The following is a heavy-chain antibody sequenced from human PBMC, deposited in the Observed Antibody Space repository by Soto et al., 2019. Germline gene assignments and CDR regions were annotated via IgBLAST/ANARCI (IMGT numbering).Heavy chain of an antibody. CDR3: AKDRRAGGNSAFYFDF. CDR1: GFTFSRFA. Sequence: RRLSCPASGFTFSRFALSWVRQAPGKGLEWVSLISATGGGTYYADSVKGRFTISRDNSHNTLYLQVHSLTAEDTAVYYCAKDRRAGGNSAFYFDFWGQGAEVTVS. V-gene: IGHV3-23*01. D-gene: IGHD3-16*01. CDR2: ISATGGGT. J-gene: IGHJ4*02.